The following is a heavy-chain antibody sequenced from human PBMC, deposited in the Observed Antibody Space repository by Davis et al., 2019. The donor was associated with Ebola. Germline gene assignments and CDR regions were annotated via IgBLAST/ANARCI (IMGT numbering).Heavy chain of an antibody. CDR3: ARASRDYYYGMDV. V-gene: IGHV3-48*02. J-gene: IGHJ6*04. Sequence: GESLKISCAALGFTFSSYSMNWVRQAPGKGLEWVSYISSSGSTTYYADSVKGRFTISRDNAKNSLYLQMNTLRDEDTAVYYCARASRDYYYGMDVWGKGTTVTVSS. CDR2: ISSSGSTT. CDR1: GFTFSSYS.